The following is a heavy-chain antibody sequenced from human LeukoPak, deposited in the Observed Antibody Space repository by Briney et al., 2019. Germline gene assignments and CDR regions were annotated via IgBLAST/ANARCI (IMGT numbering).Heavy chain of an antibody. CDR1: GFTFSSYG. Sequence: PGRSLRLSCAASGFTFSSYGMHWVRQAPGKGLEWVAVISYDGSNKYYADSVKGRSTISRDNSKNTLYLQMNSLRAEDTAVYYCAKEFLYGSGSYHYYYYYGMDVWGQGTTVTVSS. D-gene: IGHD3-10*01. CDR2: ISYDGSNK. J-gene: IGHJ6*02. V-gene: IGHV3-30*18. CDR3: AKEFLYGSGSYHYYYYYGMDV.